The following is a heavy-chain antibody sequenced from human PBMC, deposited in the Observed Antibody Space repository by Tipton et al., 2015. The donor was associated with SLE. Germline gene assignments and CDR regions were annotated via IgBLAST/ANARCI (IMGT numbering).Heavy chain of an antibody. CDR3: ARDGSGIYVTHVDY. V-gene: IGHV3-48*03. Sequence: SLRLSCAASGFSFRSFDMNWVRQAPGKGLEWISSISSDGTSIYYADSVKGRFSVSRDNGKNSLSLQMNSLRVEDTATYYCARDGSGIYVTHVDYWGQGTLVTGSS. CDR2: ISSDGTSI. J-gene: IGHJ4*02. CDR1: GFSFRSFD. D-gene: IGHD1-26*01.